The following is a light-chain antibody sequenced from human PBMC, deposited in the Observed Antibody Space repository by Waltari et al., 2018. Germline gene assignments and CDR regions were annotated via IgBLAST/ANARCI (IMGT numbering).Light chain of an antibody. V-gene: IGLV4-69*01. CDR3: HAWRSGILV. CDR1: RGHSDYA. CDR2: LNSDGSH. Sequence: QLVLTHSPSASAPLGASAKLTCTLSRGHSDYAPSWPQQQPGKGPRYLMKLNSDGSHNKGDGIPSRFSGSSSGAERYLTISSLQSEDEADYYCHAWRSGILVFAGGTKLTVL. J-gene: IGLJ2*01.